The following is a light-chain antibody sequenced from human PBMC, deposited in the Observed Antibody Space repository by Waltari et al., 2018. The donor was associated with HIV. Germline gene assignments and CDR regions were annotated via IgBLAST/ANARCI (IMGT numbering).Light chain of an antibody. CDR3: HQRSNWPIT. V-gene: IGKV3-11*01. CDR2: GAS. Sequence: EIVLTQSPAPLSLSPGDRATLSCRASQSVSSYFAWYQQKPGQAPRLLIYGASSRATGIPARFSGSGSGTDFTLTISSLEPGDFGVYYCHQRSNWPITFGQGTRLEI. CDR1: QSVSSY. J-gene: IGKJ5*01.